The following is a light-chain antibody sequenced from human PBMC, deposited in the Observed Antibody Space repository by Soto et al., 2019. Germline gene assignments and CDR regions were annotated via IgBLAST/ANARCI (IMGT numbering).Light chain of an antibody. Sequence: NFMLTQPHSVSESPGKTVTISCTRSSGNVAGNYVHWYQQRPGSAPTIVIFEDDRRPSGVPDRFSGSKSGNTASLTISGLQAADEADYYCSLYTSENTYVFGTGTKLTVL. V-gene: IGLV6-57*04. CDR2: EDD. CDR3: SLYTSENTYV. J-gene: IGLJ1*01. CDR1: SGNVAGNY.